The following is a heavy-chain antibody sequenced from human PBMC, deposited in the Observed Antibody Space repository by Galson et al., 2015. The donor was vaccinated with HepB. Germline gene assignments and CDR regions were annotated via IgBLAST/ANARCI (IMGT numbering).Heavy chain of an antibody. D-gene: IGHD6-13*01. CDR2: IRYDGSNK. V-gene: IGHV3-30*02. J-gene: IGHJ6*02. CDR1: GFTFSSYG. Sequence: SLRLSCAASGFTFSSYGMHWVRQAPGKGLEWVAFIRYDGSNKYYADSVKGRFTISRDNSKNTLYLQMNSLRAEDTAVYYCAKVKAAAVTDYYYYGMDVWGQGTTVTVSS. CDR3: AKVKAAAVTDYYYYGMDV.